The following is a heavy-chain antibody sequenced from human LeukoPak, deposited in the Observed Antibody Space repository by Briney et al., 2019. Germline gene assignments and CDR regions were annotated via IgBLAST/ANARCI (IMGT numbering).Heavy chain of an antibody. CDR1: GFTFSSYA. CDR3: ARGPYGSDILTGYYNY. J-gene: IGHJ4*02. V-gene: IGHV3-30*04. D-gene: IGHD3-9*01. Sequence: GRSLRLSCAASGFTFSSYAMHWVRQAPGKGLEWVAVISYDGSNKYYADSVEGRFTISRDNSENTLYLQMNSLRAEDTALYYCARGPYGSDILTGYYNYWGQGTLVTVSS. CDR2: ISYDGSNK.